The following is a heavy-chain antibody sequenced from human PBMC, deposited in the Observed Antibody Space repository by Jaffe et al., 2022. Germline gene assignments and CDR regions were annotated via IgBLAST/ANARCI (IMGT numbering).Heavy chain of an antibody. V-gene: IGHV4-34*01. Sequence: QVQLQQWGAGLLKPSETLSLTCAVYGGSFSGYYWSWIRQPPGKGLEWIGEINHSGSTNYNPSLKSRVTISVDTSKNQFSLKLSSVTAADTAVYYCARASYCSSTSCYGGPFGYWGQGTLVTVSS. J-gene: IGHJ4*02. CDR2: INHSGST. CDR3: ARASYCSSTSCYGGPFGY. D-gene: IGHD2-2*01. CDR1: GGSFSGYY.